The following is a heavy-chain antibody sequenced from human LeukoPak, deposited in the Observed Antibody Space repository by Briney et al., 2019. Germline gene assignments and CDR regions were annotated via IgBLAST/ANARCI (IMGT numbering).Heavy chain of an antibody. D-gene: IGHD3-3*01. V-gene: IGHV4-34*01. CDR2: INHSGSA. CDR1: GGSFSGYY. CDR3: ARQLAFWSGYFAAPFDY. Sequence: ASETLSLTCAVSGGSFSGYYWTWIRQPPGKGLEWIGEINHSGSANYNPSLKSRVTISVDTSKNQFSLKLSSVTAADTAVYYCARQLAFWSGYFAAPFDYWGQGTLVTVSS. J-gene: IGHJ4*02.